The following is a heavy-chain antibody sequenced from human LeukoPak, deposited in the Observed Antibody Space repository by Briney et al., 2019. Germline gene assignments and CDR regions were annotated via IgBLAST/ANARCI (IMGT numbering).Heavy chain of an antibody. CDR3: AKGEGSMLFDY. CDR2: ISYDGSNK. Sequence: GGSLRLSCAASGFTFSSYGMHWVRQAPGKGLEWVAVISYDGSNKYYADSVKGRFTISRDNSKNTLYLQMNSLRAEDTAVYYCAKGEGSMLFDYWGQGTLATVSS. V-gene: IGHV3-30*18. J-gene: IGHJ4*02. D-gene: IGHD2-8*01. CDR1: GFTFSSYG.